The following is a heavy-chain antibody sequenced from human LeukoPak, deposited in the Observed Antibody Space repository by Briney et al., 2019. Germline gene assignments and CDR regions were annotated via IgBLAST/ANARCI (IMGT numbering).Heavy chain of an antibody. CDR1: GYTFTHYG. Sequence: GGSLRLSCVISGYTFTHYGFHWVRQAPGKALEWVAYISYDGNNKYEDSVKGRFTISRDNSKNTLHLQMNGLRAEDTAVYYCARDPLDISRWANAFDIWGQGTTVIVSS. D-gene: IGHD5-12*01. CDR2: ISYDGNNK. V-gene: IGHV3-30*03. J-gene: IGHJ3*02. CDR3: ARDPLDISRWANAFDI.